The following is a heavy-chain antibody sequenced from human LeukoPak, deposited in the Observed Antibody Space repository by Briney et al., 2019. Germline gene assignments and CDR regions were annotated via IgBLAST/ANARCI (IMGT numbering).Heavy chain of an antibody. D-gene: IGHD1-26*01. CDR1: GFTFSGYS. Sequence: GGSLRLSCAASGFTFSGYSMNWVRQAPGKGLEWVSYISSSSNTIYYADSVKGRFTISRDNAKNSLYLQMNSLRDEDTAVYYCARVGWELRGTDYWGQGTLVTVSS. J-gene: IGHJ4*02. CDR3: ARVGWELRGTDY. CDR2: ISSSSNTI. V-gene: IGHV3-48*02.